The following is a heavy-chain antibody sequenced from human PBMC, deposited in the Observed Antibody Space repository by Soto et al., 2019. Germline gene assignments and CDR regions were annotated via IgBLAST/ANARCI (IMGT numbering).Heavy chain of an antibody. CDR1: GGSISSSSYY. Sequence: SETLSLTCTVSGGSISSSSYYWGWIRQPPGKGLEWIGNIYYIGSTYYNPSLKSRVTISLDTSKNQFSLKLSSVTAADTAVYYCARSFFPWGQGTLVTVS. D-gene: IGHD3-3*01. CDR3: ARSFFP. J-gene: IGHJ5*02. CDR2: IYYIGST. V-gene: IGHV4-39*07.